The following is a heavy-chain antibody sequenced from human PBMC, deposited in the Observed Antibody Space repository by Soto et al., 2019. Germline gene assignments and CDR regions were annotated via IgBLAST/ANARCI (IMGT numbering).Heavy chain of an antibody. CDR2: IKYSGTT. D-gene: IGHD4-17*01. Sequence: SETLSLTCTVSGGSISSSRCHWGWIRQPPGKGLEWIASIKYSGTTFYNPSLKSRVTISVDTSKNQFALKVRSVTAADTAVYYCARETYGDYVGYFDPWGQGIQVTVSS. CDR3: ARETYGDYVGYFDP. J-gene: IGHJ5*02. CDR1: GGSISSSRCH. V-gene: IGHV4-39*06.